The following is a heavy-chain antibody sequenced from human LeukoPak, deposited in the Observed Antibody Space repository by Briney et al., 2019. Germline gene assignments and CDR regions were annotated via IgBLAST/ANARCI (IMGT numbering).Heavy chain of an antibody. CDR2: IYHSGST. V-gene: IGHV4-4*02. D-gene: IGHD5-12*01. CDR3: ARVVGWLFDY. J-gene: IGHJ4*02. CDR1: GGSISSSNW. Sequence: PSRTLSPTLANSGGSISSSNWRSWVRQPPGKGPEWIGEIYHSGSTNYNPSLKSRVTISVDKSKNQFSLKLSSVTAADTAVYYCARVVGWLFDYWGQGTLVTVSS.